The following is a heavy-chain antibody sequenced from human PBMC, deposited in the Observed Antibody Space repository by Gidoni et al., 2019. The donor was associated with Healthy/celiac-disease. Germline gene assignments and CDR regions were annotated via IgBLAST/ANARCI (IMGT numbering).Heavy chain of an antibody. D-gene: IGHD6-13*01. CDR1: GGSISCYY. J-gene: IGHJ4*02. CDR3: ARDEGAAAAHDY. V-gene: IGHV4-59*01. CDR2: IYYSGST. Sequence: QVQLQESGPGLVKPSETLSLTCTVSGGSISCYYWSWIRQPPGKGLEWIGYIYYSGSTNYNPSLKSRVTISVDTSKNQFSLKLSSVTAADTAVYYCARDEGAAAAHDYWGQGTLVTVSS.